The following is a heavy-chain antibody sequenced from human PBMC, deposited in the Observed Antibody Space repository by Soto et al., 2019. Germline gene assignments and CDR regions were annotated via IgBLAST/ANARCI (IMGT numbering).Heavy chain of an antibody. J-gene: IGHJ4*02. CDR1: GESVSSSSAA. CDR3: AGQHQWLDS. Sequence: SQTLSLTCAISGESVSSSSAAWNWIRQSPSRGLEWLGRTCYRSKWYSNYAMSVKSRIITNPDTSKNQFSLQLNSVTPEDTAVYYCAGQHQWLDSWGQGTLVTVSS. CDR2: TCYRSKWYS. D-gene: IGHD6-19*01. V-gene: IGHV6-1*01.